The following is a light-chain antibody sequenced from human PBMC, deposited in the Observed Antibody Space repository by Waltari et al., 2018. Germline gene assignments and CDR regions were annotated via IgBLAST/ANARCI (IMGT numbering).Light chain of an antibody. J-gene: IGLJ3*02. V-gene: IGLV1-47*01. CDR2: RDN. Sequence: QSVLTQPPSASGTPGQRVTMSCSGGGSNIANNYVMWYQQLPGTAPRLLGFRDNERPSWVLYRCSGSKSGTSSSLAISGLRSEDEADYYCAVWDDRLSGWVFGGGTKLTVL. CDR3: AVWDDRLSGWV. CDR1: GSNIANNY.